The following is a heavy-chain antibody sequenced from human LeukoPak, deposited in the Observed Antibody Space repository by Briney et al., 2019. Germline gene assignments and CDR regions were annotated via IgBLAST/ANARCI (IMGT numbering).Heavy chain of an antibody. V-gene: IGHV3-48*01. J-gene: IGHJ4*02. CDR3: ARKYSSSSDY. CDR2: ASSNNSTV. CDR1: GFTFSIYS. Sequence: GGSLRLSCAASGFTFSIYSMNWVRQAPGKGLEWVSYASSNNSTVYYADSVKGRFTISRDNAKNSLYLQMNSLRAEDTAVYYCARKYSSSSDYWGQGTLVTVSS. D-gene: IGHD6-13*01.